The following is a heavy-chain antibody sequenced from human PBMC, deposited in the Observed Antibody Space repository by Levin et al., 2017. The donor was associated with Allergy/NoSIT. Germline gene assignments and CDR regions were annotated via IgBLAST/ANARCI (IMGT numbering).Heavy chain of an antibody. D-gene: IGHD4-17*01. CDR1: GGSFSGYY. CDR2: INHSGST. V-gene: IGHV4-34*01. CDR3: ARVPSRMTTVTTVDY. J-gene: IGHJ4*02. Sequence: SETLSLTCAVYGGSFSGYYWSWIRQPPGKGLEWIGEINHSGSTNYNPSLKSRVTISVDTSKNQFSLKLSSVTAADTAVYYCARVPSRMTTVTTVDYWGQGTLVTVSS.